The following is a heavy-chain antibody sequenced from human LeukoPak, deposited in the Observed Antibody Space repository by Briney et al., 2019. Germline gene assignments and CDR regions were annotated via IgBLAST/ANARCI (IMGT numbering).Heavy chain of an antibody. CDR3: ARDVEAGSYSYFDY. V-gene: IGHV3-23*01. D-gene: IGHD1-26*01. CDR2: ISGSGGST. Sequence: PGGSLRLSCAASGFTFSSYAMSWVRQAPGKGLEWVSAISGSGGSTYYADSVKGRFTISRDNSKNTLYLQMNSLRAEDTAVYYCARDVEAGSYSYFDYWGQGTLVTVSS. J-gene: IGHJ4*02. CDR1: GFTFSSYA.